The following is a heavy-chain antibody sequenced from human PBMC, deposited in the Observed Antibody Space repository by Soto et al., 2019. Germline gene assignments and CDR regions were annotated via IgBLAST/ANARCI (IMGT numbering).Heavy chain of an antibody. Sequence: QVQLVQSGAEVKKPGASVKVSCKTSGYTFTSYDINWVRQATGQGLEWMGWMNSNNGNPGYAQKFQGRVTVTRDTSIRTVYMELSSLRSDDTAVYYCATSRYCTNAVCPFDYWGQGTLVTVSS. V-gene: IGHV1-8*01. CDR2: MNSNNGNP. D-gene: IGHD2-8*01. CDR3: ATSRYCTNAVCPFDY. CDR1: GYTFTSYD. J-gene: IGHJ4*02.